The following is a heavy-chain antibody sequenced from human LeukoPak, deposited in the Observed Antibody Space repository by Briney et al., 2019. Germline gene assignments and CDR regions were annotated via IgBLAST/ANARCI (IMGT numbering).Heavy chain of an antibody. CDR1: GFTFDDYT. D-gene: IGHD3-3*01. J-gene: IGHJ4*02. CDR2: ISWDGGST. Sequence: GGSLRLSCAASGFTFDDYTMHWVRQAPGKGLEWVSLISWDGGSTYYADSVKGRFTISRDNSKNSLYLQMNSLRTEDTALYYCALAGYDFWSGYFFDYWGQGTLVTVSS. CDR3: ALAGYDFWSGYFFDY. V-gene: IGHV3-43*01.